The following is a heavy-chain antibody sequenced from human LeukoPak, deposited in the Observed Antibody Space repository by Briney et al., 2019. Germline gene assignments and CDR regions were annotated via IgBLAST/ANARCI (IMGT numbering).Heavy chain of an antibody. Sequence: GASVKVSCKPSGYTFITYYNHLVRQAPGQGLEWMGWINPNSGDTNYAQKFQDRVTMTWDTSVSTAYMELSSLTSDDTAVYYCASKGDGSCDSSLCQGALDFWGQGSVVTVSS. CDR3: ASKGDGSCDSSLCQGALDF. CDR1: GYTFITYY. D-gene: IGHD2-21*01. CDR2: INPNSGDT. J-gene: IGHJ3*01. V-gene: IGHV1-2*02.